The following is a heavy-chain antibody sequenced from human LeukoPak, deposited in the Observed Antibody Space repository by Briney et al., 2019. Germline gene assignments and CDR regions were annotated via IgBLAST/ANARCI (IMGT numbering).Heavy chain of an antibody. CDR2: ISGSGGST. CDR1: GFTFSSYA. D-gene: IGHD5-18*01. V-gene: IGHV3-23*01. CDR3: AKETGYSYGYESGAFDI. J-gene: IGHJ3*02. Sequence: SGGSLRLSCAASGFTFSSYAMSWVRQAPGKGLEWVSAISGSGGSTYYADSVKGWFTISRDNSKNTLYLQMNSLRAEDTAVYYCAKETGYSYGYESGAFDIWGQGTMVTVSS.